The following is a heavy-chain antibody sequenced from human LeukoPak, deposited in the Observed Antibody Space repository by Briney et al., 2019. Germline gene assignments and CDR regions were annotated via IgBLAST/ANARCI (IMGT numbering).Heavy chain of an antibody. CDR3: AKFDEYCSSSSCTGYFDH. J-gene: IGHJ4*02. D-gene: IGHD2-2*01. V-gene: IGHV3-74*01. CDR1: GLTFSDYW. Sequence: QPGGSLRLSCAVSGLTFSDYWMHWVRQAPGKGLVWVSRISNDGTSTSYADSVKGRFTISRDNPKNTLYLQMNSLRAEDTAIYYCAKFDEYCSSSSCTGYFDHWGLGTLVTVSS. CDR2: ISNDGTST.